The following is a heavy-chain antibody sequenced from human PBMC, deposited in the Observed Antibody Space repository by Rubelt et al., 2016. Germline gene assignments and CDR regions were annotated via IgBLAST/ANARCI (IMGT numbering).Heavy chain of an antibody. V-gene: IGHV4-4*07. CDR2: VDPSGST. J-gene: IGHJ4*02. CDR1: GASISIFY. Sequence: LSLTCTVSGASISIFYWSWIRQSAGQGLEWIGRVDPSGSTNSNPSLKSRITMSVDTSKNQFSLKLNSVTAADTAVYFCERGWGSSWYYFDYWGQGILVTVSS. CDR3: ERGWGSSWYYFDY. D-gene: IGHD6-13*01.